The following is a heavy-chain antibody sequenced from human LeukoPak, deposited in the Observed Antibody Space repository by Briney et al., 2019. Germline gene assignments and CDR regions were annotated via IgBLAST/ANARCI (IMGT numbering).Heavy chain of an antibody. CDR1: GGSISSETYY. J-gene: IGHJ5*01. CDR2: IYSSGST. CDR3: ASGTVWFGESGNWFDP. D-gene: IGHD3-10*01. V-gene: IGHV4-61*02. Sequence: PSETLSLTCTVSGGSISSETYYWTWVRQPAGKGLEWIGRIYSSGSTSYNPSLKSRVTISVDTSKNQFSLELNSVTASDTAVYYCASGTVWFGESGNWFDPWGQGTLVTVSS.